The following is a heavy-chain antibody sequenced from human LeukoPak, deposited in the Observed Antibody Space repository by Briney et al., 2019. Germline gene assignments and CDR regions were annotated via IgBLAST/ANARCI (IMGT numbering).Heavy chain of an antibody. CDR2: IYYGGST. V-gene: IGHV4-39*01. Sequence: SETLSLTCTVSGGSISSSDYYWGWIRQPPGKGLEWIGSIYYGGSTYYNPSLKSRVTISVDTSMNQFSLKLSFVTTADTAVYYCARVGTTRYKWDYSSSIAPYYYYGMDVWGQGTTVTVSS. J-gene: IGHJ6*02. CDR1: GGSISSSDYY. D-gene: IGHD6-6*01. CDR3: ARVGTTRYKWDYSSSIAPYYYYGMDV.